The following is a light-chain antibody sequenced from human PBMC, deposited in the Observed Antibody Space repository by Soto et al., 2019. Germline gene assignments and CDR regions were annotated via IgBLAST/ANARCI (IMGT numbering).Light chain of an antibody. CDR2: KAS. J-gene: IGKJ5*01. V-gene: IGKV1-5*03. CDR3: QQSYITPPIT. CDR1: QSISSW. Sequence: DIQMTQSPSTLSSSLVDIATITWRASQSISSWLAWYQQKPGKAPKLLIYKASSLESGVPSRFSGSGSGTDFTLTISSLQPEDFATYYCQQSYITPPITFGQGTRREIK.